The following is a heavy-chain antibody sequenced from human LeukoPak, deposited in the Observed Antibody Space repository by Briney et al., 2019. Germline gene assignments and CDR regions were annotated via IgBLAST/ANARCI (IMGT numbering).Heavy chain of an antibody. D-gene: IGHD2-2*01. V-gene: IGHV1-46*01. J-gene: IGHJ6*02. Sequence: TXTSXXMHWVRXAXGQGLEWMGIINPSGGSTSYAQKFQGRVTMTRDTSTSTVYMELSSLRSEDTAVYYCARESVAPGMDVWGQGTTVTVSS. CDR2: INPSGGST. CDR1: TXTSXX. CDR3: ARESVAPGMDV.